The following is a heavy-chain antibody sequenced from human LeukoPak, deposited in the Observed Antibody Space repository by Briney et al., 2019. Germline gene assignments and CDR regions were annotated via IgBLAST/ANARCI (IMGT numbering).Heavy chain of an antibody. V-gene: IGHV3-21*01. CDR2: ISSSSSYI. Sequence: PGGSLRLSCAASGFTFSSYSMNWVRQAPGKGLEWVSSISSSSSYIYYADSVKGRFTISRDNAKNTLYLQMNSLRAEDTAVYYCAREGFGDLTDAFDIWGQGTMVTVSS. J-gene: IGHJ3*02. D-gene: IGHD3-3*01. CDR3: AREGFGDLTDAFDI. CDR1: GFTFSSYS.